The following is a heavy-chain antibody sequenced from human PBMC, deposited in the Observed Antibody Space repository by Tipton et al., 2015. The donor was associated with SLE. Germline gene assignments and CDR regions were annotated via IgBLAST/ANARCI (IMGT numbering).Heavy chain of an antibody. CDR1: GGSFSGYY. CDR2: INHSGST. J-gene: IGHJ5*02. V-gene: IGHV4-34*01. Sequence: TLSLTCAVYGGSFSGYYWSWIRQPPGKGLEWIGEINHSGSTNYNPSLKSRVTISVDTSKNPFSLKLSSVTAADTAVYYCAGTYYGDYVWFDPWGQGILVTVSS. CDR3: AGTYYGDYVWFDP. D-gene: IGHD4-17*01.